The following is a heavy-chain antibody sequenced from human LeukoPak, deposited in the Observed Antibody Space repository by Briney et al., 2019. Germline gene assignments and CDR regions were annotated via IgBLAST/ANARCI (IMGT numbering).Heavy chain of an antibody. D-gene: IGHD6-13*01. J-gene: IGHJ6*02. CDR2: ISGSGGST. V-gene: IGHV3-23*01. Sequence: PGGSLRLSCAASGFTFNSYAMSWVRQAPGKGLEWVSAISGSGGSTYYADSVKGRFTISRDNSKNTLYLQMNSLRAEDTAVYYCAKDSREYSSSPTKRSNYYGMDVWGQGTTVTVSS. CDR3: AKDSREYSSSPTKRSNYYGMDV. CDR1: GFTFNSYA.